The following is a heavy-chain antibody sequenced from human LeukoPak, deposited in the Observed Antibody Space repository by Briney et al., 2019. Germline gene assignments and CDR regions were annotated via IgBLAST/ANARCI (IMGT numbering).Heavy chain of an antibody. V-gene: IGHV3-23*01. CDR1: GFTFSTYV. D-gene: IGHD3-3*01. Sequence: GGSLRLSCAASGFTFSTYVMNWCREAPGKGLEWVSTISVGAEYIFYADSVKGRFTISRDDSNNALYLQMHSLRAEDTALYYCASGPPFLKYFEYWGQGTLVTVSS. CDR3: ASGPPFLKYFEY. CDR2: ISVGAEYI. J-gene: IGHJ4*02.